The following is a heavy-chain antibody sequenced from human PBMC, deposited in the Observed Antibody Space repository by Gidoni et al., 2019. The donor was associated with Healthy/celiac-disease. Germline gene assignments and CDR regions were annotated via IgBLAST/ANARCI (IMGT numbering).Heavy chain of an antibody. CDR3: AMTYYYDSSGYTFDY. J-gene: IGHJ4*02. D-gene: IGHD3-22*01. V-gene: IGHV4-4*07. Sequence: QVQLPASGPGLVKPSATLSLSCTFSGRSISSYYWSWIRQPAGKGLEWIGRIYPSGRTNYNPSLKSRVTMSVDTSKNQFSLKLSSVTAADTAVYYCAMTYYYDSSGYTFDYWGQGTLVTVSS. CDR2: IYPSGRT. CDR1: GRSISSYY.